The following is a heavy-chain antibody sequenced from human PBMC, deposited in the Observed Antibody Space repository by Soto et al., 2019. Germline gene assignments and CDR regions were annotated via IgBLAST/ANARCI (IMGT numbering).Heavy chain of an antibody. J-gene: IGHJ6*03. V-gene: IGHV3-74*01. CDR2: INSDGSST. D-gene: IGHD6-6*01. CDR1: GFTFSSYW. Sequence: GGSLRLSCAASGFTFSSYWMHWVRQAPGKGLVWVSRINSDGSSTSYVDSVKGRFTISRDNAKNTLYLQMNSLRAEDTAVYYCAGGIAARPYYYYMDVWGKGTTVTVSS. CDR3: AGGIAARPYYYYMDV.